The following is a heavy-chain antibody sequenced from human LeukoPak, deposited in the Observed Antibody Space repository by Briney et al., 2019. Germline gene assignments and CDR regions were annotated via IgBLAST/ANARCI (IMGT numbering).Heavy chain of an antibody. V-gene: IGHV4-39*07. CDR2: ITSGGTT. D-gene: IGHD2-2*01. CDR1: GGSISSSNYY. J-gene: IGHJ5*02. CDR3: VRGRYCSSANCYDYFDL. Sequence: SETLSLTCTVSGGSISSSNYYWGWIRQPPGKRLEWIGEITSGGTTNYNPSLRSRVTMSVDTSKKQFSLKLTSVTAADTAAYYCVRGRYCSSANCYDYFDLWGPGTHVSVSS.